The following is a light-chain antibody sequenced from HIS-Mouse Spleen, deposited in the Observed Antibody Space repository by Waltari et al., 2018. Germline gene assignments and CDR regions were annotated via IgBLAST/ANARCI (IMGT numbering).Light chain of an antibody. J-gene: IGKJ1*01. Sequence: EIVLTQSPATLSLSPGERDTLSCRASQSVSSYLAWYQQKPGQAPMLLIYDASTQATGIPARFSGSGSGTDFTLTISSLEPEDFAVYYCQQRSNWPWTFGQGTKVEI. CDR1: QSVSSY. CDR3: QQRSNWPWT. CDR2: DAS. V-gene: IGKV3-11*01.